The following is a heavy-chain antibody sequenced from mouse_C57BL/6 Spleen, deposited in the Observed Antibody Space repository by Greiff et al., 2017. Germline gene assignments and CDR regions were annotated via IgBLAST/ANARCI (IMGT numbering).Heavy chain of an antibody. CDR2: ISDGGSYT. Sequence: EVMLVESGGGLVKPGGSLKLSCAASGFTFSSYAMSWVRQTPEKRLEWVATISDGGSYTYYPDNVKGRFTISRDNAKNNLYLQMSHLKSEDTAMYYCARDRGITTVVADWYFDVWGTGTTVTVSS. CDR1: GFTFSSYA. CDR3: ARDRGITTVVADWYFDV. J-gene: IGHJ1*03. D-gene: IGHD1-1*01. V-gene: IGHV5-4*01.